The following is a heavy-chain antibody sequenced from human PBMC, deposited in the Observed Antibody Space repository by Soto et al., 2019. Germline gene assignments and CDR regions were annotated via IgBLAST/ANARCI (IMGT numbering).Heavy chain of an antibody. CDR1: GFTFSNAW. V-gene: IGHV3-15*01. CDR3: TTDGWVVPAAMPYYYYGMDV. Sequence: GGSLRLSCAASGFTFSNAWMTRVRQAPGKGLEWVGRIKSKTDGGTTDYAAPVKGRFTISRDDSKNTLYLQMNSLKTEDTAVYYCTTDGWVVPAAMPYYYYGMDVWGQGTTVTVS. J-gene: IGHJ6*02. CDR2: IKSKTDGGTT. D-gene: IGHD2-2*01.